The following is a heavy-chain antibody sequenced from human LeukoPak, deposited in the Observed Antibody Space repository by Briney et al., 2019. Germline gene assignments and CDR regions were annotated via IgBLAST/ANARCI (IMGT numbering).Heavy chain of an antibody. D-gene: IGHD3-22*01. J-gene: IGHJ6*03. CDR2: IYYSGST. CDR1: GGSISSGDYY. CDR3: ARVGSGSYYYYYYMDV. Sequence: PSETLSLTCTVSGGSISSGDYYWSWIRQPPGKGPEWIGYIYYSGSTYYNPSLKSRVTISVDTSKNQFSLKLSSVTAADTAVYYCARVGSGSYYYYYYMDVWGKGTTVTVSS. V-gene: IGHV4-30-4*08.